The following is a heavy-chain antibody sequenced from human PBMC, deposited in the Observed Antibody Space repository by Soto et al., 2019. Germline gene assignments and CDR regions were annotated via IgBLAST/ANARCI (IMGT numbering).Heavy chain of an antibody. J-gene: IGHJ4*02. D-gene: IGHD2-21*02. CDR1: GGTFSSYA. CDR3: ARSIVVVTAADY. V-gene: IGHV1-69*13. CDR2: IIPILGTA. Sequence: SVKVSCKASGGTFSSYAISWVRQAPGQGLEWMGGIIPILGTANYAQKFQGRVTIAADESTSTAYMELSSLRSEDTAVYYCARSIVVVTAADYWGQGTLVTVS.